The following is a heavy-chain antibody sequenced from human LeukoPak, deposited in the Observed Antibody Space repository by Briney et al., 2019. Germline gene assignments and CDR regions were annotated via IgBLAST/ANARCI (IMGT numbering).Heavy chain of an antibody. V-gene: IGHV4-59*01. CDR3: AREARSGIAADY. D-gene: IGHD6-13*01. J-gene: IGHJ4*02. CDR1: GGSISSYY. CDR2: IYYSGST. Sequence: TSETLSLTCTVSGGSISSYYWSWIRQPPGKGLEWIGYIYYSGSTNYNPSLKSRVTISVDTSKNQFSLKLSSVTAADTAVHYCAREARSGIAADYWGQGILVTVSS.